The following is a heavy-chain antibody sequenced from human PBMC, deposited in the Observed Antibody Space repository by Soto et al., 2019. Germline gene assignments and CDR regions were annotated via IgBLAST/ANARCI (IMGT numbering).Heavy chain of an antibody. D-gene: IGHD3-22*01. CDR3: ARDPSDSSGYYYYYGMDV. V-gene: IGHV4-39*07. J-gene: IGHJ6*02. CDR1: GGSISSSSYY. Sequence: SETLSLTCTVSGGSISSSSYYWGWIRQPPGKGLEWIGSIYYSGSTYYNPSLKSRVTISVDTSKNQFSLKLSSGTAADTAVYYCARDPSDSSGYYYYYGMDVWGQGTTVTVSS. CDR2: IYYSGST.